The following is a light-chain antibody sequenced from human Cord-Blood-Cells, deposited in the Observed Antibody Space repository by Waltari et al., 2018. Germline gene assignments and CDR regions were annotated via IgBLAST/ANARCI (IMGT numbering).Light chain of an antibody. Sequence: QSALTQPPSASGSPGHSVTISCTGTSSAVGCCNYVSWYQQHPGKAPKLMIYEVSKRPSGVPDRFSGSKSGNTASLTVSGLQAEDEADYYCSSYAGSNNLVFGGGPKLTVL. CDR1: SSAVGCCNY. V-gene: IGLV2-8*01. CDR2: EVS. J-gene: IGLJ2*01. CDR3: SSYAGSNNLV.